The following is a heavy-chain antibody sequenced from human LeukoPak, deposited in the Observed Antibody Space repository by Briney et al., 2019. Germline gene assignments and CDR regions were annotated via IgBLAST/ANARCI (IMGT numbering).Heavy chain of an antibody. V-gene: IGHV4-34*01. Sequence: GSLRLSCAASGFTFNSAWMSWIRQPPGKGLEWIGEINHSGSTNYNPSLKSRVTISVDTSKNQFSLKLSSVTAADTAVYYCARAWSKRVRANPFDPWGQGTLVTVSS. D-gene: IGHD3-10*01. CDR2: INHSGST. CDR1: GFTFNSAW. J-gene: IGHJ5*02. CDR3: ARAWSKRVRANPFDP.